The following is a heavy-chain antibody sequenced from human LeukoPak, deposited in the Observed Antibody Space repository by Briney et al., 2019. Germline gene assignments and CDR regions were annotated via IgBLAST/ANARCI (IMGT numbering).Heavy chain of an antibody. CDR3: GSSDASAYYQSIDY. CDR2: IKQDGSEK. Sequence: GGSLRLSCEASGLTFSRYWMTWVRQAPGKGLEWVANIKQDGSEKYYADSVKGRFTISRDNSKKTLYLQMNSLRAEDTAVYYCGSSDASAYYQSIDYWGQGTLVTVSS. CDR1: GLTFSRYW. D-gene: IGHD1-26*01. J-gene: IGHJ4*02. V-gene: IGHV3-7*01.